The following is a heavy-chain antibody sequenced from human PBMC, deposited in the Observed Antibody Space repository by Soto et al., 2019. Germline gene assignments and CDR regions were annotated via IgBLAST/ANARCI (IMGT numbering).Heavy chain of an antibody. J-gene: IGHJ5*02. CDR1: GGSISSGGYS. V-gene: IGHV4-30-2*01. Sequence: QLQLQESGSGLVKPSQTLSLTCAVSGGSISSGGYSWSWIRQPPGKGLEWIGYIYHSGSTYYNPAPKRPLTFSVARAKNQSPPKLSSVTAADTAVYHCARVPHRWGQGALVTVSS. CDR2: IYHSGST. CDR3: ARVPHR. D-gene: IGHD2-2*01.